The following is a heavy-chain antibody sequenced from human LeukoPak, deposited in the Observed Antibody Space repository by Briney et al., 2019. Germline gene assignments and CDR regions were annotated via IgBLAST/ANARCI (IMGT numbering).Heavy chain of an antibody. D-gene: IGHD4-11*01. CDR2: MNPNSGNT. CDR1: GYTFTSYD. V-gene: IGHV1-8*03. Sequence: ASVKVSCKASGYTFTSYDINWVRQATGQGLEWMGWMNPNSGNTGYAQKFQGRVTITRNTSISTAYMELSSLRSEDTAVYYCARGPRNYRGNDYWGQGTLVTVSS. J-gene: IGHJ4*02. CDR3: ARGPRNYRGNDY.